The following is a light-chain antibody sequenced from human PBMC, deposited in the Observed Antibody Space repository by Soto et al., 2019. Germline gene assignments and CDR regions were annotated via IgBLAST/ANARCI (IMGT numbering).Light chain of an antibody. J-gene: IGKJ5*01. CDR2: GAS. V-gene: IGKV3-20*01. CDR1: QSVSSN. Sequence: EIVMSQSPATLSVSLGERATLSCRASQSVSSNLAWYQQKPGQAPRLLIYGASNRATGIPDRFSGSGSATDFTLTISRLEPEDFALYYCQQYGDSPITFGPGTRPEI. CDR3: QQYGDSPIT.